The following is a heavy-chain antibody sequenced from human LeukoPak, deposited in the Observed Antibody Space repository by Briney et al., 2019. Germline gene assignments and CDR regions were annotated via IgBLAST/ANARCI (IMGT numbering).Heavy chain of an antibody. CDR1: GFTFSSYW. CDR2: IKSDGSST. V-gene: IGHV3-74*01. CDR3: ARGPPGYSSNGYVGDH. J-gene: IGHJ4*02. Sequence: PGGSLRLSCAASGFTFSSYWMLWVRQGPGKGLVWVSRIKSDGSSTTYADSVKGRLTISRDNAKSTLYLQMNSLSVEDTAVYYCARGPPGYSSNGYVGDHWGQGILVTVSS. D-gene: IGHD6-13*01.